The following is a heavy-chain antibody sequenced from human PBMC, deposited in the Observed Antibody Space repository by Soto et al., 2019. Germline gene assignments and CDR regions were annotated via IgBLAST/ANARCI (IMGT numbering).Heavy chain of an antibody. CDR2: VSPNSGTT. CDR1: GYTFSTYD. Sequence: QVQLVQSGSEVRKPGASVRVSCKASGYTFSTYDINWVRQAPGQGPEWMGRVSPNSGTTGYAQKFQGRLTLTRDTSINPAYMELSSLTSEDTAGYYCASWAGYSKWGQGTLVTVSS. J-gene: IGHJ4*02. V-gene: IGHV1-8*01. CDR3: ASWAGYSK. D-gene: IGHD3-9*01.